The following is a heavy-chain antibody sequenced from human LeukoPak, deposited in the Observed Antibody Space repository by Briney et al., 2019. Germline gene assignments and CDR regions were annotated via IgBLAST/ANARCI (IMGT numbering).Heavy chain of an antibody. D-gene: IGHD3-9*01. CDR2: INPSGGST. CDR1: GYTFTSYY. V-gene: IGHV1-46*01. CDR3: ARELSLRYFDWLSHHDAFDI. J-gene: IGHJ3*02. Sequence: ASVKVSCKASGYTFTSYYMHWVRQAPGQGLEWMGIINPSGGSTSYAQKFQGRVTMTRDTSTSTVYMELSSLRSEDTAVYYCARELSLRYFDWLSHHDAFDIWGQGTMVTVSS.